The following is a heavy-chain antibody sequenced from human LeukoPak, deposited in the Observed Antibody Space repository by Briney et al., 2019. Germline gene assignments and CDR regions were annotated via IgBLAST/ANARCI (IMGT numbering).Heavy chain of an antibody. V-gene: IGHV5-51*01. J-gene: IGHJ3*02. Sequence: GESLKISCKGSGYSFTSYWIGWVRQMPGKGLEWLGIIYPGDSDTRYSPSFQGQVTISADKSISTAYLQWSSLKASDTAMYYCARALLTGYYPDAFDIWGQGTMVTVSS. CDR2: IYPGDSDT. CDR3: ARALLTGYYPDAFDI. CDR1: GYSFTSYW. D-gene: IGHD3-9*01.